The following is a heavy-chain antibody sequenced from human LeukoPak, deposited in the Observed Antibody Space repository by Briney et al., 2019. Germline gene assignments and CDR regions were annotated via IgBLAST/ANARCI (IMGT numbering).Heavy chain of an antibody. J-gene: IGHJ4*02. D-gene: IGHD6-13*01. CDR3: ARVSSSSWWALDY. CDR2: INTDGSST. Sequence: PGGSLRLSCAASGFTFSSYWMHWVRQAPGKGLVWVSRINTDGSSTSYADSVKGRFTISRDNAKNTLYLQMNSPRAEDTAVYYCARVSSSSWWALDYWGQGTLVTVSS. CDR1: GFTFSSYW. V-gene: IGHV3-74*01.